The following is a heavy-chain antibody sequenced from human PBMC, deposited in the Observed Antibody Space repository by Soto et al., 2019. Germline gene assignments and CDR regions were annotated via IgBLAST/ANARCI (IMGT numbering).Heavy chain of an antibody. CDR3: TKTGATDYYGMDV. CDR1: GFSFSNYA. J-gene: IGHJ6*02. Sequence: GGSLRLSCAASGFSFSNYAMSWVRQAPGKGLEWVSVISDSGGSTYYTDSVKGRFTISRDNSKNTLYLQMNSLRAEDTAVYYCTKTGATDYYGMDVWGQGTTVTVSS. V-gene: IGHV3-23*01. CDR2: ISDSGGST.